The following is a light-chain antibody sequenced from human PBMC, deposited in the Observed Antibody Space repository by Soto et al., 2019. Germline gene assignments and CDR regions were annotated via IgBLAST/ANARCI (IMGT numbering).Light chain of an antibody. Sequence: VTISCSGSSSNIGGNSVSWYQQLPGTAPKLLIYDDNKRPSGIPDRFSGSKSGTSATLGITGFQTGDEADYYCGSWDSSLSAYVFGTGTKVTVL. CDR2: DDN. V-gene: IGLV1-51*01. CDR1: SSNIGGNS. J-gene: IGLJ1*01. CDR3: GSWDSSLSAYV.